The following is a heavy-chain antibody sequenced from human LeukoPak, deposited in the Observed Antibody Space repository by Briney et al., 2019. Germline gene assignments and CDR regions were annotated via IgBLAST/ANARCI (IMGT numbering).Heavy chain of an antibody. Sequence: GGSVRLSCAATGFTFSHYEMNWVRQAPGKGLEWVSYISSSGSTIYYADSVKGRFTISRDNAKDSLYLHMNSLRAEDTAVYYCASNTVAGTFDSWGQGTLVTVSS. J-gene: IGHJ4*02. V-gene: IGHV3-48*03. CDR1: GFTFSHYE. CDR2: ISSSGSTI. D-gene: IGHD6-19*01. CDR3: ASNTVAGTFDS.